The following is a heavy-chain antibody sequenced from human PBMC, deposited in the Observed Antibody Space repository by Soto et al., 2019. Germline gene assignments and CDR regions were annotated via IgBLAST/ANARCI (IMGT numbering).Heavy chain of an antibody. CDR1: GDSITSGDNY. D-gene: IGHD3-3*01. V-gene: IGHV4-30-4*01. CDR3: ARTHRSVCGRRLFDF. Sequence: QVQLQESGPGLVKPSQTLSLTCTVSGDSITSGDNYWSWIRQPPGKDLEWIGYMYHSGHTYYNPSLKSRLSISVDTAKYLFILKLTSVTAADTAVYYSARTHRSVCGRRLFDFLGQGARVTVSS. J-gene: IGHJ4*02. CDR2: MYHSGHT.